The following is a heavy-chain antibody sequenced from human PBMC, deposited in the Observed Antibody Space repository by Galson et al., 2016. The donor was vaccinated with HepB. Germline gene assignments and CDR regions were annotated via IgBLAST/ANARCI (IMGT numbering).Heavy chain of an antibody. Sequence: TLSLTCTVSGGSINSGGYYWNWIRQHPGKGLEWIGYIYYSGSTYYNPSLKSRFTISLDTSKNQFSLKLSSVTAADTAVYYCARALLIYRRVLHAFDIWGQGTVVTVSS. J-gene: IGHJ3*02. CDR2: IYYSGST. CDR1: GGSINSGGYY. CDR3: ARALLIYRRVLHAFDI. D-gene: IGHD1-1*01. V-gene: IGHV4-31*03.